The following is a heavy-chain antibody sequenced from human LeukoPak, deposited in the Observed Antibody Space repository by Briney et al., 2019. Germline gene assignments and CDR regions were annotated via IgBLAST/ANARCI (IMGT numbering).Heavy chain of an antibody. D-gene: IGHD6-13*01. J-gene: IGHJ4*02. Sequence: GGSLRLSCAASGCSFSNFRMNWVRHAPGKGLEWVSSISSNGDSTYYRDSVKGRFTMSRDNAKYSLYLQLSSLRAEDTAVYYCARAREPNSGSWLSDSWGQGTLVTVSS. CDR2: ISSNGDST. CDR1: GCSFSNFR. V-gene: IGHV3-21*01. CDR3: ARAREPNSGSWLSDS.